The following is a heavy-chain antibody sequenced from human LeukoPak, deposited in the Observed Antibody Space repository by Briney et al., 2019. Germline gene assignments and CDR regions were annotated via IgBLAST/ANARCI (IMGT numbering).Heavy chain of an antibody. Sequence: SETLSLTCTVSGGSISSYYWSWIRQPPGKGLEWIGYIYYSGSTNYNPSLKSRVTISVDTSKNQFSLELSSVTAADAAVYYCARARRYYDYVWGSYRGNHFDYWGQGTLVTVSS. J-gene: IGHJ4*02. CDR2: IYYSGST. V-gene: IGHV4-59*01. CDR1: GGSISSYY. D-gene: IGHD3-16*02. CDR3: ARARRYYDYVWGSYRGNHFDY.